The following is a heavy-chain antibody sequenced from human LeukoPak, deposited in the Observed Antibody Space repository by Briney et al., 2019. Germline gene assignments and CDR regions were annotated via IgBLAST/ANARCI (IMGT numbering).Heavy chain of an antibody. V-gene: IGHV1-69*01. CDR1: GGTFRSYS. CDR3: ALSRASGTYYTSSRDQ. J-gene: IGHJ1*01. D-gene: IGHD3-10*01. Sequence: GSSVTLSCTAAGGTFRSYSISWGRQAPGQGLGWLGVIVPLFGSPNNAKTVPGRGTITAYEASTTDYMDLSSLRSEDTAAHYCALSRASGTYYTSSRDQWGQNTRVTVSS. CDR2: IVPLFGSP.